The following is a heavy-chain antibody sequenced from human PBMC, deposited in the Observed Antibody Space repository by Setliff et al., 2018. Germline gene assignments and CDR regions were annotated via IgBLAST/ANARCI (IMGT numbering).Heavy chain of an antibody. V-gene: IGHV4-59*01. J-gene: IGHJ6*02. CDR3: MRDRTAYSYGLDV. CDR1: GGSISPYV. CDR2: IYHNGNT. D-gene: IGHD5-18*01. Sequence: SETLSLTCTVSGGSISPYVWSWIRQPPGKGLEWIGYIYHNGNTNFNPSLKTRVTMSVDPSKNQFALNLRSVTAADTAVYYCMRDRTAYSYGLDVWAQGTTVTVSS.